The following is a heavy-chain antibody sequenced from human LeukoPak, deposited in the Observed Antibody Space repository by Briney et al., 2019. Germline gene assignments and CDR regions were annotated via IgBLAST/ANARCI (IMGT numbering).Heavy chain of an antibody. CDR3: TSDGYRNFGAAFDI. Sequence: GGSLRLSCAASGFTLNTYWMHWVRQAPGKGLVWVAHINNDGSSTNYADSVKGRFTIPRDNAKNTLYLQMNSLRAEDTAVYYCTSDGYRNFGAAFDIWGQGTLVTVSS. D-gene: IGHD4-11*01. J-gene: IGHJ3*02. CDR2: INNDGSST. V-gene: IGHV3-74*01. CDR1: GFTLNTYW.